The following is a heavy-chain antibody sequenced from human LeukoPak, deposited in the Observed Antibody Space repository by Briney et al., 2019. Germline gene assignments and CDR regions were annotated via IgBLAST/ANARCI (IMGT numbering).Heavy chain of an antibody. V-gene: IGHV4-34*01. CDR3: ATAYSQGYSSGWYGRSGYYYYYGMDV. J-gene: IGHJ6*02. Sequence: PSETLSLTCAVYGGSFSGYYWSWIRQPPGKGLEWIGEINHSGSTNYNPSLKSRVPISVDTSKNQFSLKLSFVTAADTAVYYRATAYSQGYSSGWYGRSGYYYYYGMDVWGQGTTVTVSS. D-gene: IGHD6-19*01. CDR1: GGSFSGYY. CDR2: INHSGST.